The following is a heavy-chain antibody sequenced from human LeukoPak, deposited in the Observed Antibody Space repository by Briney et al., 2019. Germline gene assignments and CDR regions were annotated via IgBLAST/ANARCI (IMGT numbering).Heavy chain of an antibody. CDR3: ATTLHIVVVTWHAFDI. CDR2: INPNSGGT. Sequence: ASVKVSCKAPGYTFTGYYIHWVRQAPGQGLEWMGWINPNSGGTNYAPKFQGRVTMTRDTSITTAYMELSRLTSDDTTIYYCATTLHIVVVTWHAFDIWGQGTMVTVS. V-gene: IGHV1-2*02. J-gene: IGHJ3*02. CDR1: GYTFTGYY. D-gene: IGHD2-21*02.